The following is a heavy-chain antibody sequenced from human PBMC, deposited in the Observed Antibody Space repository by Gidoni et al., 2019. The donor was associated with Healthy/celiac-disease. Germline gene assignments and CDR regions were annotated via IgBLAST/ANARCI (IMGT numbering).Heavy chain of an antibody. V-gene: IGHV3-53*01. J-gene: IGHJ3*02. D-gene: IGHD5-12*01. Sequence: EVQLVESGGGLIQPGGSLRLSCAASGFTVSSNYMSWVRQAPGKGLEWVSVIYSGGSTYYADSVKGRFTISRDNSKNTLYLQMNSLRAEDTAVYYCARERGPLATTDRAFDIWGQGTMVTVSS. CDR2: IYSGGST. CDR1: GFTVSSNY. CDR3: ARERGPLATTDRAFDI.